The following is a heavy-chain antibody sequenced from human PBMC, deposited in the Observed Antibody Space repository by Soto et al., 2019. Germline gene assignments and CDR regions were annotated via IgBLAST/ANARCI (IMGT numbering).Heavy chain of an antibody. CDR1: GGSISSYY. Sequence: PSETLSLTCTVSGGSISSYYWSWIRQPPGKGLEWIGYIYYSGSTNYNPSLKSRVTISVDTSKNPFSLKLSSVTAADTAVYYCARDVRIAAAGTSSYNWFDPWGQGTLVTVSS. V-gene: IGHV4-59*01. CDR2: IYYSGST. J-gene: IGHJ5*02. CDR3: ARDVRIAAAGTSSYNWFDP. D-gene: IGHD6-13*01.